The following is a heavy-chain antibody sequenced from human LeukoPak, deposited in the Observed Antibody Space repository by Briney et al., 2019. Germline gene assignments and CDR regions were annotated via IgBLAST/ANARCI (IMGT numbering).Heavy chain of an antibody. V-gene: IGHV3-30*14. CDR2: ISSDGRNK. D-gene: IGHD6-19*01. J-gene: IGHJ4*02. CDR3: AGGQMFTSGGFDD. CDR1: GFTFSTYA. Sequence: GGSLRLSCAASGFTFSTYATHWVRQAPGKGLEWVAVISSDGRNKYYAESVKGRFTISRDNSKNTVNLQMNSLRAEDTALYYCAGGQMFTSGGFDDWGQGTLVTVSS.